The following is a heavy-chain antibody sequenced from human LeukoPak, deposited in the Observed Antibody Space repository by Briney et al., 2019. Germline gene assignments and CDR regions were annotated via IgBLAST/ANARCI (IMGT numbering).Heavy chain of an antibody. CDR3: ARHADIAAYREGLDV. Sequence: SETLSLTCTVSGGSISGYFWSWIRQPPGEGLEWIGYIYYRGNTIYNLSLKSRATISVDTPKNLFSLELTSVATADTAVYYCARHADIAAYREGLDVWGRGTTVTVSS. CDR1: GGSISGYF. D-gene: IGHD2-15*01. J-gene: IGHJ6*04. V-gene: IGHV4-59*01. CDR2: IYYRGNT.